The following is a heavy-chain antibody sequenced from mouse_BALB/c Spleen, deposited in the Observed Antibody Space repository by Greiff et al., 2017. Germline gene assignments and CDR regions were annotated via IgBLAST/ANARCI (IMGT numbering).Heavy chain of an antibody. CDR2: IDPANGNT. V-gene: IGHV14-3*02. D-gene: IGHD2-14*01. CDR3: ARRDYRYDGYYFDY. J-gene: IGHJ2*01. CDR1: GFNIKDTY. Sequence: VQLQQSGAELVKPGASVKLSCTASGFNIKDTYMHWVKQRPEQGLEWIGRIDPANGNTKYDPKFQGKATITADTSSNTAYLQLSSLTSEDTAVYYCARRDYRYDGYYFDYWGQVTTLTVSS.